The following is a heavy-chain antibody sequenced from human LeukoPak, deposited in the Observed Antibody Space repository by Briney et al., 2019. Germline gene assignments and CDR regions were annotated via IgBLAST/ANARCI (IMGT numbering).Heavy chain of an antibody. Sequence: GRSLRLSCAASGFTFSSYAMHWVRQAPGKGLEWVAVISYDGSNKYYADSVKGRFTISRDNSKNTLYLQMNSLRAEDTAVYYCARGRDYYGSGGYLGYWGQGTLVTVSS. J-gene: IGHJ4*02. V-gene: IGHV3-30-3*01. CDR1: GFTFSSYA. CDR2: ISYDGSNK. CDR3: ARGRDYYGSGGYLGY. D-gene: IGHD3-10*01.